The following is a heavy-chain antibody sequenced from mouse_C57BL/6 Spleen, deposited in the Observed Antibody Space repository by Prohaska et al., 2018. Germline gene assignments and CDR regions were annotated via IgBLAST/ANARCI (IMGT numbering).Heavy chain of an antibody. CDR3: ARLFITTYYFDY. Sequence: QVQLQQSGPELVKPGASVKISCKASGYAFSSSWMNWVKQRPGKGLEWIGRIYPGDGDTNYNGKFKGKATRTADKSSSTAYMQLSSLTSEDSAVYFCARLFITTYYFDYWGQGTTLTVSS. J-gene: IGHJ2*01. D-gene: IGHD1-1*01. V-gene: IGHV1-82*01. CDR1: GYAFSSSW. CDR2: IYPGDGDT.